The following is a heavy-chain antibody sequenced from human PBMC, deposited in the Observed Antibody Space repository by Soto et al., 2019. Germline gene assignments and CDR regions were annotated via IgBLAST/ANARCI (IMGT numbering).Heavy chain of an antibody. Sequence: GGSLRLSCAASGFTFSSYSMNWVRQAPGKGLEWVSYISSSSSTIYYADSVKGRFTISRDNAKNSLYLQMNSLRAEDTAVYYCARDDSSGYYFGDAFGIWGQGTMVTVSS. V-gene: IGHV3-48*01. J-gene: IGHJ3*02. CDR2: ISSSSSTI. CDR3: ARDDSSGYYFGDAFGI. D-gene: IGHD3-22*01. CDR1: GFTFSSYS.